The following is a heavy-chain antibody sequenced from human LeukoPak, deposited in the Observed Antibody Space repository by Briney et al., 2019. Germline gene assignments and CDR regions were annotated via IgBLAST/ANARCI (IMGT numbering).Heavy chain of an antibody. CDR2: INHSGST. CDR3: ARASLGSSWPSFDY. V-gene: IGHV4-34*01. Sequence: SETLSLTCAVYGGSFSGYYWSWIRQPPGKGLEWIGEINHSGSTNYNPSLKSRVTISVDTSKNQFSLQLNSVTPEDTAVYFCARASLGSSWPSFDYWGQGTLVTVSS. D-gene: IGHD6-13*01. CDR1: GGSFSGYY. J-gene: IGHJ4*02.